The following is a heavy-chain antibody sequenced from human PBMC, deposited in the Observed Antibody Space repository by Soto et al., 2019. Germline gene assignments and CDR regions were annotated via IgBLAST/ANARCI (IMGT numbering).Heavy chain of an antibody. D-gene: IGHD2-2*02. V-gene: IGHV4-31*03. CDR3: ARARFQVLYGKPYFDS. Sequence: QVQLQESGPGLVKPSQTLSLTCTVSGGSITTGGSYWSWIRQHPGKGLEWIGNIYHSGNTYYNPSIKSRLTISVDTSKNHFSLMVDSVTAADTAVYYCARARFQVLYGKPYFDSWGQETLVTVSS. J-gene: IGHJ4*02. CDR2: IYHSGNT. CDR1: GGSITTGGSY.